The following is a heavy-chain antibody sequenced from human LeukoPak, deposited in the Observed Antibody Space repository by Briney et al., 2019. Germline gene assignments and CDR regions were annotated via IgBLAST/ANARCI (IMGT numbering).Heavy chain of an antibody. J-gene: IGHJ3*01. V-gene: IGHV3-21*01. Sequence: GGTLRLSCAASGFTFSSYSMTWVRQAPGKGLEWVSAISSSSSYIYYADSVKGRFTISRDNAKNSLYLHTNSLTAEDTAMYYCARDWLAGVPFDAFDLWGQGTMVTVSS. CDR1: GFTFSSYS. D-gene: IGHD3-10*01. CDR2: ISSSSSYI. CDR3: ARDWLAGVPFDAFDL.